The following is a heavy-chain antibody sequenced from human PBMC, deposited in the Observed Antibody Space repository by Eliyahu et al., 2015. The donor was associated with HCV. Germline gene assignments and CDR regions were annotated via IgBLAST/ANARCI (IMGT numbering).Heavy chain of an antibody. CDR1: GYTLTELS. J-gene: IGHJ6*03. CDR3: ATLHRTTVTTGYYYYYMDV. CDR2: FDPEDGET. V-gene: IGHV1-24*01. Sequence: QVQLVQSGAEVKKPGASVKVSCKVSGYTLTELSMHWVRQAPGKGLEWMGGFDPEDGETIYAQKFQGRVTMTEDTSTDTAYMELSSLRSEDTAVYYCATLHRTTVTTGYYYYYMDVWGKGTTVTVSS. D-gene: IGHD4-17*01.